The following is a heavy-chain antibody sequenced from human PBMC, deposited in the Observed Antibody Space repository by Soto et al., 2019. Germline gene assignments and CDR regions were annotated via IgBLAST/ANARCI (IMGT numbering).Heavy chain of an antibody. CDR2: IVVGSGNT. CDR3: ARGRPYIWGSYRSLHAFDI. V-gene: IGHV1-58*01. J-gene: IGHJ3*02. D-gene: IGHD3-16*02. Sequence: ASVKVSCKASGFTFTSSAVQWVRQARGQRLEWIGWIVVGSGNTNYAQKFQERVTITRDMSTSTAYMELSSLRSEDTAVYYCARGRPYIWGSYRSLHAFDIWGQGTMVTVSS. CDR1: GFTFTSSA.